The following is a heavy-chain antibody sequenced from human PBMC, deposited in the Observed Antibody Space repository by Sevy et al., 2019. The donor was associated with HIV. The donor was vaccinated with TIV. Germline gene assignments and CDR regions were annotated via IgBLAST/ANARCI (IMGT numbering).Heavy chain of an antibody. Sequence: SVKISCKASGGTFSSYAISWVRQAPGQGLEWMGGIIPIFGTANYAQKFQGRVTITADESTSTAYMELSSLRSEDTAVYYCARDRYPTYYYDSSGSPSFDYWGQGTLVTVSS. CDR2: IIPIFGTA. V-gene: IGHV1-69*13. J-gene: IGHJ4*02. CDR3: ARDRYPTYYYDSSGSPSFDY. CDR1: GGTFSSYA. D-gene: IGHD3-22*01.